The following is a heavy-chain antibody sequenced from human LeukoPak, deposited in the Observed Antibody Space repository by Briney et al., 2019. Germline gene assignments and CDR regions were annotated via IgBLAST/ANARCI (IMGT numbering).Heavy chain of an antibody. Sequence: PSETLSLTCAVYGGSFSGYYWSWIRQPPGKGLEWIGEINHSGSTNYNPSLKSRVTISVDTSKNRFSLKLSSVTAADTAVYYCARGRSYVRYSSGWYGDDYWGQGTLVTVSS. CDR1: GGSFSGYY. CDR2: INHSGST. D-gene: IGHD6-13*01. J-gene: IGHJ4*02. V-gene: IGHV4-34*01. CDR3: ARGRSYVRYSSGWYGDDY.